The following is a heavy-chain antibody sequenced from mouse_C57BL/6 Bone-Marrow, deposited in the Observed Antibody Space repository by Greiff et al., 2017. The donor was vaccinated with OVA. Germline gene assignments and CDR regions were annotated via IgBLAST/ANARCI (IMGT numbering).Heavy chain of an antibody. J-gene: IGHJ2*01. CDR3: ARRGPMMVTT. D-gene: IGHD2-3*01. CDR1: GYTFTDYN. V-gene: IGHV1-22*01. Sequence: EVQLQQSGPELVKPGASVKMSCKASGYTFTDYNMHWVKQSHGKSLEWIGYINPNNGGTNYNQKFKGKATLTVDTSSSTAYMQLSSLTSEDSAVYYCARRGPMMVTTWGQGTTLTVSS. CDR2: INPNNGGT.